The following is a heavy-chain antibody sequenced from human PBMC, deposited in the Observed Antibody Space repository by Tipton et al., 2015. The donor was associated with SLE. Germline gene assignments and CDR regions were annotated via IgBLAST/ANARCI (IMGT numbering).Heavy chain of an antibody. J-gene: IGHJ5*02. D-gene: IGHD2-8*01. CDR2: FYYGGST. CDR1: GGSISSSAYY. V-gene: IGHV4-61*05. CDR3: ARMGSIVLKRFDP. Sequence: TLSLTCTVSGGSISSSAYYWGWIRQPPGKGLEWIGYFYYGGSTNYNPSLKSRVTISVDTSKNQFSLKLTSVTAADTAVYYCARMGSIVLKRFDPWGQGTLVTVSS.